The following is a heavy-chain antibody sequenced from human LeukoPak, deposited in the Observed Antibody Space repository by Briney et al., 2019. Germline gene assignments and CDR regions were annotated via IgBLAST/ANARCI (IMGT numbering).Heavy chain of an antibody. Sequence: GGTLRLSCAASGFTFSSYGMSWVRQAPGKGLEWVANIKQDGSEKYYVDSVKGRFTISRDNAKNSLYLQMNSLRAEDTAVYYCARDIGGWFDPWGQGTLVTVSS. CDR3: ARDIGGWFDP. J-gene: IGHJ5*02. D-gene: IGHD4-23*01. CDR1: GFTFSSYG. V-gene: IGHV3-7*01. CDR2: IKQDGSEK.